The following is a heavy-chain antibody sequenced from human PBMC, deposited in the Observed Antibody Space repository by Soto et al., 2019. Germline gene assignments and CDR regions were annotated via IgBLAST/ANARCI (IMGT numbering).Heavy chain of an antibody. D-gene: IGHD6-6*01. Sequence: GGSLRLSCAASGFTFSSYAMHWVRQAPGKGLEWVAVISYDGSNKYYADSVKGRFTISRDNSKNTLYLQMNSLRAEDTAVYYCARDTLTYSSSSMSDYWGQGTLVTVSS. V-gene: IGHV3-30-3*01. CDR2: ISYDGSNK. J-gene: IGHJ4*02. CDR3: ARDTLTYSSSSMSDY. CDR1: GFTFSSYA.